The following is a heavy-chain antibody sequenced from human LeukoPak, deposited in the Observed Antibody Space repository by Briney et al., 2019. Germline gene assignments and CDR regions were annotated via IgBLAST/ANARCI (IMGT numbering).Heavy chain of an antibody. D-gene: IGHD3-10*01. CDR1: GFTFDDYA. V-gene: IGHV3-9*01. CDR3: AKLAKYFYGSETYYFFEH. CDR2: INWNSGSI. J-gene: IGHJ4*02. Sequence: GGSLRLSCAASGFTFDDYAMHWVRQAPGKGLEWVSGINWNSGSIGCADSVKGRFTISRDNAKNSLYLQMDSLRVEDTAVYYCAKLAKYFYGSETYYFFEHWGQGTPVTASS.